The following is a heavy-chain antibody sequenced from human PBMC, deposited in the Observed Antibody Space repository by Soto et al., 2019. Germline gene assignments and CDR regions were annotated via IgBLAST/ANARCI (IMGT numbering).Heavy chain of an antibody. Sequence: SETLCLTCTVSGGSISSYYWSWIRQPPGKGLEWIGYIYYSGSTNYIPSLKSRVTISVDTSKNLFSLKLNSVTAADTAVYYCARAPITVVRGYYYNYGMDVWGQGTTVTVSS. CDR1: GGSISSYY. D-gene: IGHD3-10*01. J-gene: IGHJ6*02. CDR3: ARAPITVVRGYYYNYGMDV. V-gene: IGHV4-59*01. CDR2: IYYSGST.